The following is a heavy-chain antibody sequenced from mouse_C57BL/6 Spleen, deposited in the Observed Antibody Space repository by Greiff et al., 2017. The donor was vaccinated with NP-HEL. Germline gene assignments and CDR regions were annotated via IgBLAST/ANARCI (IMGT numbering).Heavy chain of an antibody. V-gene: IGHV1-62-2*01. D-gene: IGHD1-1*01. Sequence: VQLQQSGAELVKPGASVKLSCKASGYTFTEYTIHWVKQRSGQGLEWIGWFYPGSGSIKYNEKFKDKATLTADKSSSTVYMELSRLTSEDSAVYFCARHGGRDYYGSSYGYFDVWGTGTTVTVSS. J-gene: IGHJ1*03. CDR3: ARHGGRDYYGSSYGYFDV. CDR1: GYTFTEYT. CDR2: FYPGSGSI.